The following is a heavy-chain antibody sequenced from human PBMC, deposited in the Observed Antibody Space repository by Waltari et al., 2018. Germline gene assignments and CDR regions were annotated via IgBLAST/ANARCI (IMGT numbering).Heavy chain of an antibody. CDR2: IRIKGGSI. CDR3: ARDRAPGGKSLYFAY. J-gene: IGHJ4*02. V-gene: IGHV3-48*03. D-gene: IGHD2-8*02. CDR1: GLPPSSCE. Sequence: EVQLVVSGGGLVQPGGSLRLFCAASGLPPSSCEMNWVRQAPGKGLEWLPYIRIKGGSIYYADSVKGRFTISRDDAKDLLYLQMNSLRPDDTAVYYCARDRAPGGKSLYFAYWGQGTLVTVSA.